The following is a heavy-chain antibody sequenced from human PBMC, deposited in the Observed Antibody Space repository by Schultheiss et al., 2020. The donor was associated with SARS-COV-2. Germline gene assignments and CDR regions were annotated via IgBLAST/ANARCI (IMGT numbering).Heavy chain of an antibody. Sequence: SETLSLTCTVSGGSISSYYWSWIRQPPGKGLEWIGYIYYSGSTNYNPSLKSRVTISVDTSKDQFSLKLNSVTAADTAVYYCARQGYITGDHRDFDIWGQGTMVTVSS. CDR2: IYYSGST. CDR1: GGSISSYY. CDR3: ARQGYITGDHRDFDI. D-gene: IGHD7-27*01. J-gene: IGHJ3*02. V-gene: IGHV4-59*08.